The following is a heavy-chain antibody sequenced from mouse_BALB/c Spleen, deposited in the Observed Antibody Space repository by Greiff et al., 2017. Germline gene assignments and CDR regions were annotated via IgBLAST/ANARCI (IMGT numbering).Heavy chain of an antibody. CDR1: GYTFTSYW. J-gene: IGHJ2*01. Sequence: VKLQESGAELAKPGASVKMSCKASGYTFTSYWMHWVKQRPGQGLEWIGYINPSTGYTEYNQKFKDKATLTADKSSSTAYMQLSSLTSEDSAVYYCARSKDFRYDGFDYWGQGTTLTVSS. V-gene: IGHV1-7*01. D-gene: IGHD2-14*01. CDR3: ARSKDFRYDGFDY. CDR2: INPSTGYT.